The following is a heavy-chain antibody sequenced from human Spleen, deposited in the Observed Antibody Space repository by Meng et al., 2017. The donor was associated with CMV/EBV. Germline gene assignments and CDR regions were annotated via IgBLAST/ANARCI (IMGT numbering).Heavy chain of an antibody. CDR1: GFTFKDYT. J-gene: IGHJ6*02. D-gene: IGHD2-2*02. CDR2: ISWADGDT. V-gene: IGHV3-43*01. CDR3: AKGSYCSSTSCYTGLYYYYYGMDV. Sequence: GESLKISCAASGFTFKDYTMHWVRQVPGKGLEWVSRISWADGDTYYADSVKGRFTISRDNSKNTLYLQMNSLRAEDTAVYYCAKGSYCSSTSCYTGLYYYYYGMDVWGQGTTVTVSS.